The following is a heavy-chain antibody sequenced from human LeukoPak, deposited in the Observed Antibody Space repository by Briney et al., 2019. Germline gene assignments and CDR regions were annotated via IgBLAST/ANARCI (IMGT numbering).Heavy chain of an antibody. Sequence: SETLSLTCAVYGGSFSGYYWSWIRQPAGEGLEWIGRIYTSGSTNYNPSLKSRVTMSVDTSKNQFSLKLSSVTAADTAVYYCARDREQLVYNWFDPWGQGTLVTVSS. CDR2: IYTSGST. V-gene: IGHV4-4*07. D-gene: IGHD6-6*01. CDR3: ARDREQLVYNWFDP. CDR1: GGSFSGYY. J-gene: IGHJ5*02.